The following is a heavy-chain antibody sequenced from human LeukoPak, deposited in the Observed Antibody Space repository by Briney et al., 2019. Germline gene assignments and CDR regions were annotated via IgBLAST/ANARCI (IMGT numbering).Heavy chain of an antibody. CDR1: GGSISSGGYS. J-gene: IGHJ5*02. CDR3: ARVLASAGNNWFDP. Sequence: PSETLSLTCAVSGGSISSGGYSWSWIRQPPGKGMEFIAYIYYTGNTYFNPSLKSRVTISVDTSKNQFSLKLSSVTAADTAVYYCARVLASAGNNWFDPWGQGTLVTVSS. CDR2: IYYTGNT. V-gene: IGHV4-30-4*07. D-gene: IGHD6-13*01.